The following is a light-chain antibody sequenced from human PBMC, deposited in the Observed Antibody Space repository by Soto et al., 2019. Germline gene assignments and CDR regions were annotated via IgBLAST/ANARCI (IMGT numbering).Light chain of an antibody. CDR3: SSYTSSSTRV. CDR1: SSDVGSYNR. J-gene: IGLJ1*01. Sequence: QSVLTQPPSVSGSPGQSVAISCTGTSSDVGSYNRVSWYQQPPGTAPKLMIYEVSNRPSGVPNRFSGSKSGNTASLTISELQAEDEADYYCSSYTSSSTRVFGTGTKVTVL. V-gene: IGLV2-18*02. CDR2: EVS.